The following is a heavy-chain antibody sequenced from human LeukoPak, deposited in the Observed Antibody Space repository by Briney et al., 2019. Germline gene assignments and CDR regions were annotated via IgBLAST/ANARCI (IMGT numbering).Heavy chain of an antibody. CDR3: AKDREGLSSGYDLEYFDY. Sequence: GESLKISCAAPGFTFSSYWMHWVRQAPGKGLVWVSAISGGGGTTYYADSVKGRFTISRDNSKNTLFLQMNSLRAEDTAVYYCAKDREGLSSGYDLEYFDYWGQGTLVTVSS. D-gene: IGHD5-12*01. V-gene: IGHV3-23*01. CDR2: ISGGGGTT. CDR1: GFTFSSYW. J-gene: IGHJ4*02.